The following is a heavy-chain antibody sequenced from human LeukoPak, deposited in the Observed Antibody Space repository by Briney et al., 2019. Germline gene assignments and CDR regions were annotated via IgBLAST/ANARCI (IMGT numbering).Heavy chain of an antibody. CDR3: AREGRQQLTRSPFDY. J-gene: IGHJ4*02. D-gene: IGHD6-13*01. CDR1: GYTFTSYY. Sequence: GASVKVSCKASGYTFTSYYMHWVRQAPGQGLEWMGIINPSGGSTSYAQKFQGRVTMTRDTSTSTVYMELSSLRSEDTAVYYCAREGRQQLTRSPFDYWGQGTLVTVSS. V-gene: IGHV1-46*01. CDR2: INPSGGST.